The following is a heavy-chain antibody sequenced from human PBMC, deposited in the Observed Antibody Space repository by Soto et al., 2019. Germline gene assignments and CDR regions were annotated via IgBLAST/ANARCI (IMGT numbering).Heavy chain of an antibody. V-gene: IGHV4-30-4*01. CDR3: ARVPARPIWYFDY. J-gene: IGHJ4*02. Sequence: SETLSLTCTVSGGSISSGDYYWSWIRHPPGKGLEWIGYIYYSGSTYYNPSLKSRVTISVDTSKNQFSLKLSSVTAADTAVYYCARVPARPIWYFDYWGQGTLVTVSS. D-gene: IGHD6-6*01. CDR1: GGSISSGDYY. CDR2: IYYSGST.